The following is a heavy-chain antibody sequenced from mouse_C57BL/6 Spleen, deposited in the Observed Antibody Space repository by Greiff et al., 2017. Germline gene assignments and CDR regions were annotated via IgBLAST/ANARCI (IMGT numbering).Heavy chain of an antibody. J-gene: IGHJ4*01. D-gene: IGHD1-1*01. CDR3: ARGDSGNAMDY. V-gene: IGHV14-2*01. Sequence: VQLQQSGAELVKPGASVKLSCTASGFNIKDYYMHWVKQRTEQGLEWIGRIDPEDGETKYAPKFQGKAPIPAATSSNTSYLQLSSLTSDDTAVYYCARGDSGNAMDYGGQGTSVTVSS. CDR2: IDPEDGET. CDR1: GFNIKDYY.